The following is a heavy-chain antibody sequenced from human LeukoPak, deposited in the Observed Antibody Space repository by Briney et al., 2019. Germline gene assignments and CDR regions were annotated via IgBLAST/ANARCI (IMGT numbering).Heavy chain of an antibody. D-gene: IGHD3-22*01. V-gene: IGHV3-43*02. Sequence: PGRSLRLSCAASGFTFGDYAMHWVRQAPGKGLEWVSLISGDGGSTYYADSVKGRFTISRDNGKNSLYLQMSSLRTEDTALYYCAKYGRDYYDSSGYFDYWGQGTLVTVSS. J-gene: IGHJ4*02. CDR1: GFTFGDYA. CDR2: ISGDGGST. CDR3: AKYGRDYYDSSGYFDY.